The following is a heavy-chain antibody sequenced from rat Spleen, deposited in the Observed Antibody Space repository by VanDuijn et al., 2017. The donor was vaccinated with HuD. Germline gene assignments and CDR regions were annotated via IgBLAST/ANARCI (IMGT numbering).Heavy chain of an antibody. D-gene: IGHD1-9*01. CDR1: GFTFQNYG. CDR3: ARRHYGYTDYFDY. V-gene: IGHV5-29*01. J-gene: IGHJ2*01. CDR2: LSYDGIST. Sequence: EVQLVESGGGLVQPGRSLKLSCAASGFTFQNYGMAWVRQAPTKGLEWVATLSYDGISTYYRDSVRGRFTISRDNAKSTLSLQMDSLRSEDTATYYCARRHYGYTDYFDYWGQGVMVTVSS.